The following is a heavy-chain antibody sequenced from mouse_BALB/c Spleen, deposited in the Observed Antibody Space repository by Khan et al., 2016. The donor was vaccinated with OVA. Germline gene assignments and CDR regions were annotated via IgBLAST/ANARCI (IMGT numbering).Heavy chain of an antibody. J-gene: IGHJ2*01. CDR2: INPSTGYT. V-gene: IGHV1-7*01. Sequence: QMQLEESGAELAKPGASVKMSCKASGYTFINYWILWIKQRPGQGLEWIGYINPSTGYTEYNQNFKDKATLTADKSSSTAYMQLSSLTSEDSTVYYCARRGIRWDLDYWGHGTTLTVSS. CDR1: GYTFINYW. D-gene: IGHD1-1*01. CDR3: ARRGIRWDLDY.